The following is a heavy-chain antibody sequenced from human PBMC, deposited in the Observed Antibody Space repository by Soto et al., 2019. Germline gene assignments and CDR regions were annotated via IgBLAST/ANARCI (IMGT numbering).Heavy chain of an antibody. J-gene: IGHJ2*01. CDR2: INGGNGNT. D-gene: IGHD6-19*01. CDR3: ARAGYSSGWYHWYFDF. V-gene: IGHV1-3*01. Sequence: ASVKVSCKASGYIFTNYAIHWVRQAPGQRLEWMGWINGGNGNTKYSQKFQGRVTITRDTSASTGYMDLSSLRSEDTAVYYCARAGYSSGWYHWYFDFWGRGTLVTVSS. CDR1: GYIFTNYA.